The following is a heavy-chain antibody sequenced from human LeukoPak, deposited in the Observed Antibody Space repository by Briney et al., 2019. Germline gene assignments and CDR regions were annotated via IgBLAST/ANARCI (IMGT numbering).Heavy chain of an antibody. J-gene: IGHJ4*02. V-gene: IGHV3-7*01. D-gene: IGHD3-22*01. CDR2: INQDGSEK. CDR1: GFTFSTYW. Sequence: PGGSLRLSCAAPGFTFSTYWMSWVRQAPGKGLEWVATINQDGSEKYYVDSVKGRFTISRDNTKNSLYLQMNSLRAEDTAVYYCARGDSFDNWGQGTLVTVSS. CDR3: ARGDSFDN.